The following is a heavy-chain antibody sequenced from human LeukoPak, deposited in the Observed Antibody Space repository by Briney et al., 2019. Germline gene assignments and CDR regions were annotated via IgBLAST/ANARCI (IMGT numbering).Heavy chain of an antibody. V-gene: IGHV4-34*01. D-gene: IGHD2-8*01. CDR1: GFTFSSYS. CDR2: INHSGST. J-gene: IGHJ5*02. Sequence: GSLRLSCAASGFTFSSYSMSWVRQPPGKGLEWIGEINHSGSTNYNPSLKSRVTISVDTSKNQFSLKLSSLTAADTAVYYCAREGGSEMVFDPWGQGTLVTVSS. CDR3: AREGGSEMVFDP.